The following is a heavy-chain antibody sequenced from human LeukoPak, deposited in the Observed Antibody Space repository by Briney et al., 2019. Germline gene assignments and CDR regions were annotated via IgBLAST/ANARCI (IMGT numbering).Heavy chain of an antibody. J-gene: IGHJ4*02. CDR1: GGSISSYY. V-gene: IGHV4-59*01. D-gene: IGHD2-15*01. CDR2: IYYSGST. CDR3: ARVRLSGVIDY. Sequence: SETLSLTCTVSGGSISSYYWSWIRQPPGKGLEWIGYIYYSGSTNYNPSLKSRVTISVDTSKNQFSLNLSSVTAADTAVYYCARVRLSGVIDYWGQGTLVTVSS.